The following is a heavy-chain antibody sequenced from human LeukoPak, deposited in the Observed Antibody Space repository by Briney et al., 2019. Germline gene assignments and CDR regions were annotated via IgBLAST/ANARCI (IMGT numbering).Heavy chain of an antibody. CDR3: ARVWQQLVAGVDY. CDR1: GFTFSSYS. CDR2: ISSSSSTI. J-gene: IGHJ4*02. V-gene: IGHV3-48*04. Sequence: GGSLRLSCAASGFTFSSYSMNWVRQAPGKGLEWVSYISSSSSTIYYADSVKGRFTISRDNAKNSLYLQMNSLRAEDTAVYYCARVWQQLVAGVDYWGQGTLVTVSS. D-gene: IGHD6-13*01.